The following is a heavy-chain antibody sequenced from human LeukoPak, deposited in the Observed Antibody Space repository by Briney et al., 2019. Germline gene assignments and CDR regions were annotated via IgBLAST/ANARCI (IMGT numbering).Heavy chain of an antibody. J-gene: IGHJ4*02. CDR2: ISYDGSNK. D-gene: IGHD5-24*01. CDR3: AKDFPGGDGYKPDY. V-gene: IGHV3-30*18. Sequence: GRSLRLSCAASGSTFSSYGMHWVRQAPGKGLEWVAVISYDGSNKYYADSVKGRFTISRDNSKNTLYLQMNSLRAEDTAVYYCAKDFPGGDGYKPDYWGQGTLVTVSS. CDR1: GSTFSSYG.